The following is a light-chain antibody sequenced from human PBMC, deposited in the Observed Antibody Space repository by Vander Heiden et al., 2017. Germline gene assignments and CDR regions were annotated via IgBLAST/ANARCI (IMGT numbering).Light chain of an antibody. CDR1: QSVRNN. CDR2: RAS. V-gene: IGKV3-15*01. J-gene: IGKJ3*01. Sequence: EIVITQSPGTLSVSPGERATLSCRASQSVRNNLAWYQQRPGQAPRLLIYRASTRATGIPARFRGSGSGTEFTLSISSLQSEDFAVYYCQQYDDWPGFAFGPGTTVDIK. CDR3: QQYDDWPGFA.